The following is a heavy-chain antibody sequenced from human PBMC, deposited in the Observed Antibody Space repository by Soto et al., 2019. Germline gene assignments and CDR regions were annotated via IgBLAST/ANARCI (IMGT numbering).Heavy chain of an antibody. CDR3: ARHPHYGDPNAGV. V-gene: IGHV4-39*01. CDR2: IYYSGSP. Sequence: SETLSLTCTICGDSISSSKDYWGWIRQPPGKGLEWIGSIYYSGSPYYNSSLKSRVTIYGDTSKNHFPLNVTSMTATDTASYFCARHPHYGDPNAGVWGHGILVAVSS. D-gene: IGHD4-17*01. CDR1: GDSISSSKDY. J-gene: IGHJ4*01.